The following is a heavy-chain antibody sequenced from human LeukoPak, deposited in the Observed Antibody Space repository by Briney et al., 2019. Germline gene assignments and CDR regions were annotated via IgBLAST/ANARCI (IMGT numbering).Heavy chain of an antibody. Sequence: GGSLRLSCAASGFTFSAYPMNWVRQSPGKGLEWVSSISTSNNYIYYADSVKGRFTISRDNAKNSLYLQMNSLRAEDTAVYYCARIQAPSGITGTRVGIDYWGQGTLVTVSS. CDR1: GFTFSAYP. CDR3: ARIQAPSGITGTRVGIDY. V-gene: IGHV3-21*01. J-gene: IGHJ4*02. CDR2: ISTSNNYI. D-gene: IGHD1-7*01.